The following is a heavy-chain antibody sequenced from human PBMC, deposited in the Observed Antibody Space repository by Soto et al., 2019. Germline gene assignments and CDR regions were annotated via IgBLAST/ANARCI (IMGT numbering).Heavy chain of an antibody. D-gene: IGHD3-9*01. J-gene: IGHJ6*02. CDR3: ARSTGYAPPGYYNGMDV. CDR2: IIPIFGTA. CDR1: GGTFSSYA. Sequence: QVQLVQSGAEVKKPGSSVKVSCKASGGTFSSYAISWVRQAPGQGLEWMGGIIPIFGTANYAQKFQGRVTITADESTSTAYMELSSLRSEDTAVYYCARSTGYAPPGYYNGMDVWGQGTTVSVSS. V-gene: IGHV1-69*01.